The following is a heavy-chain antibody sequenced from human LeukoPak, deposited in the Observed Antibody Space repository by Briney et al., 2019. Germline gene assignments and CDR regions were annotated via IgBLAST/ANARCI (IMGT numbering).Heavy chain of an antibody. J-gene: IGHJ6*02. CDR2: IGTAGDT. CDR3: ARSAAAEDYYYYYGMDV. CDR1: GFTFSSYD. V-gene: IGHV3-13*01. D-gene: IGHD6-13*01. Sequence: GGSLRLSCAASGFTFSSYDMHWVRQATGKGLEWVSAIGTAGDTYYPGSVKGRFTTSRENAKNSLYLQMNSLRAGDTAVYYCARSAAAEDYYYYYGMDVWGQGTTVTVSS.